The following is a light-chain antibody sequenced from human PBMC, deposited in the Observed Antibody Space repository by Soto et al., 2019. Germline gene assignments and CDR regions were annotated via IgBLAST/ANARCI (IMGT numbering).Light chain of an antibody. Sequence: EIVMTQSPATLSVSPGARASLSCRASQSVSSNLAWYQQKPGQAPRLLIYGASTRATGIPARFSGSGSGTEFTLAISSLQPEDFALYYCQQYSSWSFTFGQGTRVDIK. CDR3: QQYSSWSFT. CDR1: QSVSSN. V-gene: IGKV3-15*01. J-gene: IGKJ5*01. CDR2: GAS.